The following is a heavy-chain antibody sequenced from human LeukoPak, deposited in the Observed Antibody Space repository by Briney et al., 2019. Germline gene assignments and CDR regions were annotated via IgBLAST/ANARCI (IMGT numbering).Heavy chain of an antibody. V-gene: IGHV3-30*18. D-gene: IGHD3-9*01. J-gene: IGHJ3*02. CDR3: AKVFTQFDI. CDR1: GFTFSSYG. Sequence: AGGSLRLSRAASGFTFSSYGMHWVRQAPGKGLEWVAVISYDGSNKYYADSVKGRFTISRDNSKNTLYLQMNSLRAEDTAVYYCAKVFTQFDIWGQGTMVTVSS. CDR2: ISYDGSNK.